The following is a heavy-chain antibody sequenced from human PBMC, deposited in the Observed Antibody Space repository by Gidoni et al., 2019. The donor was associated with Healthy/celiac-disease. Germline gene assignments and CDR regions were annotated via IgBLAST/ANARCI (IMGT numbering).Heavy chain of an antibody. CDR3: AKLGAITYYYGSGSPGWFDP. CDR2: ISGSGGST. CDR1: GFTFSSYA. D-gene: IGHD3-10*01. J-gene: IGHJ5*02. V-gene: IGHV3-23*01. Sequence: EVQLLESGGGLVQPGGSLRLPCAASGFTFSSYAMRWVRQAPGKGLEWVSAISGSGGSTYYADSVKGRFTISRDNSKNTLYLQMNSLRAEDTAVYYCAKLGAITYYYGSGSPGWFDPWGQGTLVTVSS.